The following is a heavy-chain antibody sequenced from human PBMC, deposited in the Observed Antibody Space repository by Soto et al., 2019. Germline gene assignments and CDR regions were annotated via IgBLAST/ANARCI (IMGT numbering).Heavy chain of an antibody. CDR1: GGSFSGYY. Sequence: SETLSLTCAVYGGSFSGYYWSWIRQPPGKGLEWIGEINHSGSTNYNPSLKSRVTISVDTSKNQFSLKLSSVTAADTAVYYCARVGRGSSWSDGGMDVWGQGTTVTVSS. D-gene: IGHD6-13*01. CDR2: INHSGST. V-gene: IGHV4-34*01. CDR3: ARVGRGSSWSDGGMDV. J-gene: IGHJ6*02.